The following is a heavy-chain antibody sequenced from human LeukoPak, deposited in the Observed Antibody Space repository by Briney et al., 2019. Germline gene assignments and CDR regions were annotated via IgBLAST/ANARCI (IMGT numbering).Heavy chain of an antibody. D-gene: IGHD1-26*01. V-gene: IGHV3-21*01. J-gene: IGHJ3*02. Sequence: GGSLRLSCAASGFTFSSYSMNWVRQAPGKGLEWVSSISSSSSYIYYADSVKGRFTISRDNAKNSLYLQMNSLRAEDTAVYYCARDPGATGAFDTWGQGTMVTVSS. CDR2: ISSSSSYI. CDR1: GFTFSSYS. CDR3: ARDPGATGAFDT.